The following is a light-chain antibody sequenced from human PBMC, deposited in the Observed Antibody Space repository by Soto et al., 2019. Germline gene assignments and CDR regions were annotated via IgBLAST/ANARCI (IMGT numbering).Light chain of an antibody. CDR3: AAWDSSLSGVV. CDR2: DND. Sequence: QSVLTQPPSVSAAPGQKVTISCSGSSSNIGNNYVSWYQQLPGTAPKLLIYDNDKRPSGIPDRFSGSKSGTSATLGITGLQTGAEADYYCAAWDSSLSGVVFAGGTKLTVL. J-gene: IGLJ2*01. CDR1: SSNIGNNY. V-gene: IGLV1-51*01.